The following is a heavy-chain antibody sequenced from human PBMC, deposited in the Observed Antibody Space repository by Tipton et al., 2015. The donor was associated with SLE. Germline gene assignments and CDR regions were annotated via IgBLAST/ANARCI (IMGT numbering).Heavy chain of an antibody. D-gene: IGHD5-24*01. J-gene: IGHJ3*02. CDR1: GGSISGTYY. CDR2: IYSSGST. Sequence: TLSLTCTVSGGSISGTYYWNWIRQPPGKEPEWIGSIYSSGSTYYTPSLKSRVTTSVDTSKNHLSLKLPFVTAADTAVYYCARHRWRWNDAFDIWGQGTMVTVSS. CDR3: ARHRWRWNDAFDI. V-gene: IGHV4-39*01.